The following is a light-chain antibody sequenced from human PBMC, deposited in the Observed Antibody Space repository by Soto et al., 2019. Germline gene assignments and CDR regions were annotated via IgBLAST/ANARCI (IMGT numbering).Light chain of an antibody. V-gene: IGKV1-9*01. Sequence: DIQLTQSPSFLSASVGDRVTITCRASQDINTYLAWYQQKPGKAPKLLIFAASTLQNGVPSRFSGSGSGTEFTVTITSLQPDDFATYYCQQYNFYWTFGQGTKVEIK. CDR2: AAS. J-gene: IGKJ1*01. CDR3: QQYNFYWT. CDR1: QDINTY.